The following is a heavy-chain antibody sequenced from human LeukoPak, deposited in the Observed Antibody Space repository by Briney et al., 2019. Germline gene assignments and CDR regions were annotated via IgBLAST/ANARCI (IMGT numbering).Heavy chain of an antibody. V-gene: IGHV4-31*03. CDR1: GGSISSGGYY. J-gene: IGHJ4*02. CDR3: ARAEITMVRGAPYLFDY. D-gene: IGHD3-10*01. Sequence: SETLSLTCTVSGGSISSGGYYWSWIRQHPGKGLEWIGYIYYSGSTYYNPSLKSRVTISVDTSKNQFSLKLSSVTAADTAVYYCARAEITMVRGAPYLFDYWGQGTLVTVSS. CDR2: IYYSGST.